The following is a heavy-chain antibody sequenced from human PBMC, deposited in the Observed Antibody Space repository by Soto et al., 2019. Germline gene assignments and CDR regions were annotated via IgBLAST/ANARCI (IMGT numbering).Heavy chain of an antibody. Sequence: ASVKVSCKASGYTFTTSAVSWVRQASGQGLEWMGWMNLSNGNTGYAQKFQGRVTMTRNTSISTVYMELSGLRPDDTAVYYCAIGKERSSPLYFDYGGQGNRVTVPS. CDR1: GYTFTTSA. V-gene: IGHV1-8*02. CDR3: AIGKERSSPLYFDY. J-gene: IGHJ4*02. D-gene: IGHD2-2*01. CDR2: MNLSNGNT.